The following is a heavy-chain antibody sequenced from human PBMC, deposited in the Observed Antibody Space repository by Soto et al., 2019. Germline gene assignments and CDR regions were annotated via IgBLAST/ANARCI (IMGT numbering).Heavy chain of an antibody. V-gene: IGHV1-69*06. D-gene: IGHD3-22*01. CDR1: GATFSSYA. CDR2: IIPFFGTP. CDR3: ARDKGAYYAHLVY. J-gene: IGHJ4*02. Sequence: QVLLVQSGAEVKKPGSSVKVSCKLSGATFSSYAMSWVRQAPGQGLEWIGGIIPFFGTPNYAQKCQGRVTITAATSTATSYTELSSLRSDDTAVYYCARDKGAYYAHLVYWGQGTLVTVSS.